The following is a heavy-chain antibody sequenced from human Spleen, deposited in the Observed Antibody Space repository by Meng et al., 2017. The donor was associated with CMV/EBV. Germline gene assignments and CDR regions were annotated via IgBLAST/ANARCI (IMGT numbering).Heavy chain of an antibody. Sequence: ASVKVSCKASGYTFTSYDINWVRQATGQGLEWMGWMNPNSGNTGYAQKFQGRVTITRNTSISTAYMELSSLRSEDTAVYYCARQGIFWSGMDVWGQGTTVTVSS. J-gene: IGHJ6*02. D-gene: IGHD3-3*01. CDR1: GYTFTSYD. CDR3: ARQGIFWSGMDV. V-gene: IGHV1-8*03. CDR2: MNPNSGNT.